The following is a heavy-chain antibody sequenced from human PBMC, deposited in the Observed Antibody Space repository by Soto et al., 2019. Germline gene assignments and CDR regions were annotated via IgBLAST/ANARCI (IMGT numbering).Heavy chain of an antibody. CDR2: IIPFFGTA. J-gene: IGHJ3*02. D-gene: IGHD3-22*01. V-gene: IGHV1-69*13. CDR3: ARGHYYDSSGPRPLDAFDI. CDR1: GGSLSSHA. Sequence: ASVKVSCKTSGGSLSSHAISWVRQAPGQGLEWMGGIIPFFGTANYAQKFQGRVTITADESTSTAYMALSSLRSEDTAVYYCARGHYYDSSGPRPLDAFDIWGQGTMVTVSS.